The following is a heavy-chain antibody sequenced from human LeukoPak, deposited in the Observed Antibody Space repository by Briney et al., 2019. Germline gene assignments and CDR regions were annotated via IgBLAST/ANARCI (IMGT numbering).Heavy chain of an antibody. CDR1: GFTFSSYE. CDR2: ISSSGSTI. D-gene: IGHD2-2*01. Sequence: PGGSLRLSCAASGFTFSSYEMNWVRQARGKGLEWVSYISSSGSTIYYADSVKGRFTISRDNAKNSLYLQMNSLRAEDTAVYYCARGWAPAAILTRRGDYWGQGTLVTVSS. V-gene: IGHV3-48*03. J-gene: IGHJ4*02. CDR3: ARGWAPAAILTRRGDY.